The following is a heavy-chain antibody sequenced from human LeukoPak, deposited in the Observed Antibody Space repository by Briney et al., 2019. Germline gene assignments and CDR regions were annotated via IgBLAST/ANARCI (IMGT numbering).Heavy chain of an antibody. Sequence: GGSLRLSCAASGFTFSSYAMSWVRQAPGKGLEWVSAISGSGGSTYYADSVKGRFTISRDNSKNTLYLQMNSLRAEDTAVYYCATLDWPRRTSFYYYGMDVWGQGTTVTVSS. CDR1: GFTFSSYA. CDR3: ATLDWPRRTSFYYYGMDV. J-gene: IGHJ6*02. V-gene: IGHV3-23*01. D-gene: IGHD3/OR15-3a*01. CDR2: ISGSGGST.